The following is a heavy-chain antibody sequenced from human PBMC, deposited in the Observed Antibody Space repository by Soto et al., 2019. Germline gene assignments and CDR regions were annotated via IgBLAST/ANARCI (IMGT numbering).Heavy chain of an antibody. D-gene: IGHD6-13*01. V-gene: IGHV4-39*01. CDR1: GGSISSSSYY. Sequence: SETLSLTCTVSGGSISSSSYYWGGFRQPPGKGLEWIGSIYYSGSTYYNPSLKSRVTISVDTSKNQFSLKLSSVTAADTAVYYCARHQSHSSSYVDPWGQGTLVTVSS. CDR2: IYYSGST. J-gene: IGHJ5*02. CDR3: ARHQSHSSSYVDP.